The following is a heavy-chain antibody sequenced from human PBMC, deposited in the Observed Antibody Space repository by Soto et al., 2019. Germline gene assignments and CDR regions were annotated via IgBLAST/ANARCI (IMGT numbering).Heavy chain of an antibody. CDR3: ARAPNYYYYMDV. Sequence: SETLSLTCNVSGDSISSSHWWTWARQAPGMGLEWIGEVFHTGPTNYNPSLKSRVTISMDKSKNLFSLKITSVTAADTAVYYCARAPNYYYYMDVWGKGSTVTV. CDR2: VFHTGPT. J-gene: IGHJ6*03. CDR1: GDSISSSHW. V-gene: IGHV4-4*02.